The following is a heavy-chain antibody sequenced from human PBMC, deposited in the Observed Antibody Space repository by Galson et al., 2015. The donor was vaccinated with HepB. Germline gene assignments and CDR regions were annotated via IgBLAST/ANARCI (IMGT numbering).Heavy chain of an antibody. CDR2: ISSSSSTI. CDR1: GFTFSSYS. J-gene: IGHJ4*02. CDR3: ARDRVVVGATSSDYLDY. V-gene: IGHV3-48*01. Sequence: SLRLSCAASGFTFSSYSMNWVRQAPGKGLEWVSYISSSSSTIYYADSVKGRFTISRDNAKNSLYLQMNSLRAEDTAVFYCARDRVVVGATSSDYLDYWGQGTLVTVSS. D-gene: IGHD1-26*01.